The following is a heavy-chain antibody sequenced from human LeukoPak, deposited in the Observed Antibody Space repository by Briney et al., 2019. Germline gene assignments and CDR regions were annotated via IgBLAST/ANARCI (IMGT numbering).Heavy chain of an antibody. Sequence: PGRSLRLSCAASGFTLNIYAMHWVRQAPGKGLEWVAVISYDGSKTYYADSVKGRFTISRDNSRNTMDLQMNSLRVEDTAVYHCSRYDSSRFDPWGQGTLVIVSA. CDR3: SRYDSSRFDP. D-gene: IGHD3-3*01. J-gene: IGHJ5*02. CDR2: ISYDGSKT. CDR1: GFTLNIYA. V-gene: IGHV3-30-3*01.